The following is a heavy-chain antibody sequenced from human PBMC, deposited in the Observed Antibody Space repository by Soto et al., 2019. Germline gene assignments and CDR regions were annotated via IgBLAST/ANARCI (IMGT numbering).Heavy chain of an antibody. J-gene: IGHJ4*02. CDR2: TYHRGST. CDR1: GGSVSSGSYY. Sequence: PSATLSLTCTVSGGSVSSGSYYWSWIRQAPGGGLEWIGYTYHRGSTNYSPSLKSRVAISLDTSENQFSLKVNSVTAADTAVYYCARIGGYHGPLDYWGQGTLVTVSS. V-gene: IGHV4-61*01. CDR3: ARIGGYHGPLDY. D-gene: IGHD6-25*01.